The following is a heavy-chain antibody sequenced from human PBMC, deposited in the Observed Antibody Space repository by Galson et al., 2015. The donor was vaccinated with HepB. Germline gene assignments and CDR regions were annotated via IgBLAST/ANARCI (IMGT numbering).Heavy chain of an antibody. CDR1: GFTFSSYD. V-gene: IGHV3-30*04. CDR3: ARWGYGSGSYYTDIDY. Sequence: SLRLSCAASGFTFSSYDMHWVRQAPGKGLEWVAVISYDGSNKYYADSVKGRFTISRDNSKNTLYLQMNSLRAEDTAVYYCARWGYGSGSYYTDIDYWGQGTLVTVSS. D-gene: IGHD3-10*01. J-gene: IGHJ4*02. CDR2: ISYDGSNK.